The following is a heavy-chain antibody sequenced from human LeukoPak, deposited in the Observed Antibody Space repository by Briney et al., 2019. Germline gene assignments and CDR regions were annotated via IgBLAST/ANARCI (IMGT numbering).Heavy chain of an antibody. V-gene: IGHV4-61*02. J-gene: IGHJ3*02. D-gene: IGHD3-22*01. CDR3: ASYYYDSSGYYLDAFDI. CDR1: GGSISSSSYY. CDR2: IYTSGST. Sequence: SETLSLTCTVSGGSISSSSYYWGWIRQPAGKGLEWIGRIYTSGSTNYNPSLKSRVTISVDTSKNQFSLKLSSVTAADTAVYYCASYYYDSSGYYLDAFDIWGQGTMVTVSS.